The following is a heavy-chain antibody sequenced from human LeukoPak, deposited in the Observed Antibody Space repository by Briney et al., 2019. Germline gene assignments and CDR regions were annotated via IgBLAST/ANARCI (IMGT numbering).Heavy chain of an antibody. Sequence: GGSLRLSCVASGFTFSNYWMHWVRQAPGKGLVWVSRINSDGSSTTYADSVKGRFTISRDNAKNTLYLQMNSLRAEDTAVYYCARAFQGPVTRLYNWFDPWGQGTLVTVSS. CDR2: INSDGSST. J-gene: IGHJ5*02. D-gene: IGHD1-14*01. CDR1: GFTFSNYW. V-gene: IGHV3-74*01. CDR3: ARAFQGPVTRLYNWFDP.